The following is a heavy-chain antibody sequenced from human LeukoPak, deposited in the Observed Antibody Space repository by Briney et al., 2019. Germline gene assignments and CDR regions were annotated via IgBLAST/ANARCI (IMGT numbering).Heavy chain of an antibody. V-gene: IGHV3-74*01. CDR3: AREEGATDY. CDR2: VNGDGRNT. D-gene: IGHD1-26*01. CDR1: GFTFSTYW. Sequence: PGGSLRLSCAASGFTFSTYWMHWVRQAPGEGLVWLSHVNGDGRNTNYADSVKGRFTTSRDNAKNTLYLQMNSLRAEDTAVYYCAREEGATDYWGQGTLVTVSS. J-gene: IGHJ4*02.